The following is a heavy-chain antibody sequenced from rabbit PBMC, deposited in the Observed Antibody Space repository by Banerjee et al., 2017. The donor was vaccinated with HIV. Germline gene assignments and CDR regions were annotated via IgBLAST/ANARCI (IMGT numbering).Heavy chain of an antibody. CDR1: GFSFSSSYY. D-gene: IGHD7-1*01. V-gene: IGHV1S40*01. CDR3: VRETETYAGYAGYGYYFDL. J-gene: IGHJ4*01. CDR2: IHAGGSGYT. Sequence: QSLEESGGDLVKPGASLTLTCTASGFSFSSSYYMCWVRQAPGKGLEWIASIHAGGSGYTHYASWAKGRFTISKTSSTTVTLQMTSLTVADTATYFCVRETETYAGYAGYGYYFDLWGQGTLVTVS.